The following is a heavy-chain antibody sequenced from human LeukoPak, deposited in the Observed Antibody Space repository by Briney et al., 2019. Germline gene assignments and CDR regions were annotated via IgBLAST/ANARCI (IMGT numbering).Heavy chain of an antibody. D-gene: IGHD3-16*01. J-gene: IGHJ5*02. CDR1: GFTISDYW. CDR2: IKKDGSEK. Sequence: GGSLRLSCAASGFTISDYWMSWVRQAPGKGLEWVANIKKDGSEKYYVDSVKGRFTISRDNAKNSLYLQMSSLRAEDTAVYYCARLWGANTLDPWGLGTLVTVSS. V-gene: IGHV3-7*01. CDR3: ARLWGANTLDP.